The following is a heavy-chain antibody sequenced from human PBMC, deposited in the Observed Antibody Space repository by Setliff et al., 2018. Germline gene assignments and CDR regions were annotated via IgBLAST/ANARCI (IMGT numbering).Heavy chain of an antibody. V-gene: IGHV3-73*01. CDR1: GFTFSGSA. CDR2: IRSKADSYPT. D-gene: IGHD6-13*01. CDR3: AAAPAGSDVFDM. Sequence: PGGSLRLSCAASGFTFSGSAMYWVRQASGKGLEWVGRIRSKADSYPTAYAASVRGRFTISRDDSKNTAYLQMNSLKTEDTAVYYCAAAPAGSDVFDMWGQGTMVTV. J-gene: IGHJ3*02.